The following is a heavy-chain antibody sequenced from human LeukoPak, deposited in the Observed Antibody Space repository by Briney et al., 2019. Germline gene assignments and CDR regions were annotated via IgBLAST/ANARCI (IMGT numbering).Heavy chain of an antibody. V-gene: IGHV4-39*01. Sequence: SETLSLTCTVSGGSISSSSYYWGWIRQPPGKGLEWIGSIYYSGSTYYNPSLKSRVTISVDTSKNQFSLKLSSVTAADTAVYYCARRDVVPQRFLEWLGSPNWFDPWGQGTLVTVSS. J-gene: IGHJ5*02. CDR3: ARRDVVPQRFLEWLGSPNWFDP. D-gene: IGHD3-3*01. CDR1: GGSISSSSYY. CDR2: IYYSGST.